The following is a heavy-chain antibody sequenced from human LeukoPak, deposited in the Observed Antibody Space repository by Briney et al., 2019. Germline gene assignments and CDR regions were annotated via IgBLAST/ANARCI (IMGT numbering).Heavy chain of an antibody. D-gene: IGHD3-22*01. CDR1: GYTFTSYY. Sequence: ASVKVSCKASGYTFTSYYIHWVRQAPGQGVEWMGIINPSGGNTNYLQKFQGRVTMTRDTSTSTVYMELSSLRSEDTAVYYCARGLGSSSYYAPWGQGTLVTVSS. J-gene: IGHJ5*02. CDR3: ARGLGSSSYYAP. CDR2: INPSGGNT. V-gene: IGHV1-46*01.